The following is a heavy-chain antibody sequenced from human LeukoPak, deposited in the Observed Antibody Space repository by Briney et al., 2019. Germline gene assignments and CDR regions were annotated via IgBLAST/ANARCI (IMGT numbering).Heavy chain of an antibody. D-gene: IGHD1-26*01. CDR1: GGSISSYY. V-gene: IGHV4-59*01. CDR2: VHDSGST. CDR3: ARVGSYCMDV. J-gene: IGHJ6*03. Sequence: SETLSLTCSVSGGSISSYYWSWIRQPPGKGLEYIGHVHDSGSTNYNPSLKSRVTISIDTSKNQFSLKLSSVAAADTAVYYCARVGSYCMDVWGEGSTVTVSS.